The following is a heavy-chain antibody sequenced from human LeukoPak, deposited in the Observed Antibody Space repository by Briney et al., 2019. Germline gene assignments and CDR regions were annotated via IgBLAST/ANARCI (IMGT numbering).Heavy chain of an antibody. J-gene: IGHJ4*02. CDR2: INTNSGGT. D-gene: IGHD3-16*02. CDR3: ARVLQDDYVWGTYRPFDY. CDR1: GYTFSGYY. Sequence: ASVKVSCKASGYTFSGYYIHWVRQAPGQGLEWMGWINTNSGGTNYAQKFQGRVAMTRDTSITTAYMELSRLRSDDTAVYYCARVLQDDYVWGTYRPFDYWGQGTLVTVSS. V-gene: IGHV1-2*02.